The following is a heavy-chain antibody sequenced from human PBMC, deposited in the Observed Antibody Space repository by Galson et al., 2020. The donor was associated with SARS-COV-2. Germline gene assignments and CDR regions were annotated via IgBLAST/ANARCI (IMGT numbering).Heavy chain of an antibody. V-gene: IGHV3-33*01. D-gene: IGHD3-3*01. CDR3: ARGGITIFGVVTDFDY. Sequence: GESLKISCAASGFTFSSYGMHWVRQAPGKGLEWVAVIWYDGSNKYYADSVKGRFTISRDNSKNTLYLQMNSLRAEDTAVYYCARGGITIFGVVTDFDYWGQGTLVTVSS. CDR1: GFTFSSYG. J-gene: IGHJ4*02. CDR2: IWYDGSNK.